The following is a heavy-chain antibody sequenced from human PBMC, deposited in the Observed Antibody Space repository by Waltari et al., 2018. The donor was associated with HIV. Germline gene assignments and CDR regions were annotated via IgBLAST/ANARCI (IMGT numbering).Heavy chain of an antibody. V-gene: IGHV1-69*01. Sequence: QVQIVQSGAEVKKHGCSVKVSCEASGGSFSNYAVSSVGQVPGQGLEWLGGVIPIFGSPDYSQKFHGRLTIVADESINTAYMELSSLTSEDTAVYYCATGDGRNFGVVREYYHYGMDVWGQGTTVTVSS. CDR2: VIPIFGSP. D-gene: IGHD3-3*01. CDR3: ATGDGRNFGVVREYYHYGMDV. J-gene: IGHJ6*02. CDR1: GGSFSNYA.